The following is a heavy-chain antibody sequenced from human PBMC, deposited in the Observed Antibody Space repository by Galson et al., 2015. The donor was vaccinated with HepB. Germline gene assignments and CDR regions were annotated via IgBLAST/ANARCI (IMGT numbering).Heavy chain of an antibody. J-gene: IGHJ4*02. CDR3: ARDYGGLSQAHDY. V-gene: IGHV3-66*01. Sequence: SLRLSCAASGFTVSSNYMSWVRQAPGKGLEWVAVIYSGGSTYYADSVKGRFTISRDKSKNTLYLQMNSLRAEDTAVYYCARDYGGLSQAHDYWGQGTLVTVSS. D-gene: IGHD4-23*01. CDR2: IYSGGST. CDR1: GFTVSSNY.